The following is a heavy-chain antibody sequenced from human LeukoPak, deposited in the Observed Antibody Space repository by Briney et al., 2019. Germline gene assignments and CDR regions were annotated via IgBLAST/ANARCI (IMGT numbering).Heavy chain of an antibody. CDR1: GFTFRNYW. Sequence: GGSLRLSCAASGFTFRNYWMLWVRQAPGKGLVWVSRVKGDGSFTDYADSVKGRFTISRDNAKNTLYLQMYSLRAEDTAAYYCVRDGDDYNFDYWGQGGLVTVSS. J-gene: IGHJ4*02. D-gene: IGHD5-24*01. CDR3: VRDGDDYNFDY. V-gene: IGHV3-74*01. CDR2: VKGDGSFT.